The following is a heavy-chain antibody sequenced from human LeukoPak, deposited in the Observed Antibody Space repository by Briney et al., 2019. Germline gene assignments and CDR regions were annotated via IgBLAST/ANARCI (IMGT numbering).Heavy chain of an antibody. D-gene: IGHD2-15*01. CDR2: IWYDGSNK. CDR3: ARDIAATVYGMDV. Sequence: GGSLRLSCAASGFTFSSYGMHWVRQAPGKGLEWVAVIWYDGSNKYYADSVKGRFTISRDNSKNTLYLQMNSLRAEDTPVYYCARDIAATVYGMDVWGQGTTVTVSS. J-gene: IGHJ6*02. V-gene: IGHV3-33*01. CDR1: GFTFSSYG.